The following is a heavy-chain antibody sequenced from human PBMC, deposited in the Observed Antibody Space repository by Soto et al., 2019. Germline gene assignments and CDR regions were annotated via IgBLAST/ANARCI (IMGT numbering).Heavy chain of an antibody. Sequence: DVHLVESGGGLVQPGGSLRLSCAASGFTFSSNHLHWVRQDRGEGLAWVSGIGPAGNTYYLGSVKGRFTISRENAKNSFYLQTNSLRAADAAVYFCARLNVGLASNSLDYWGPGTGVTVSS. D-gene: IGHD1-7*01. CDR1: GFTFSSNH. V-gene: IGHV3-13*01. CDR3: ARLNVGLASNSLDY. J-gene: IGHJ4*02. CDR2: IGPAGNT.